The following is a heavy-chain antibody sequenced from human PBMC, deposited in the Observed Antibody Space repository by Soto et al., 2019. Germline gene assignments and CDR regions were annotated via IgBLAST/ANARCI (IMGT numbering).Heavy chain of an antibody. CDR3: ARPPYPGRINAVCYPLDY. J-gene: IGHJ4*02. CDR1: GYTFTSYY. Sequence: QVQLVQSGAEVKKPGASVKISCKASGYTFTSYYMHWVRQAPGQGLEWMGIINPSGGSTNYAQKLQGRVAMTRDTSTSTVYTELNSLRSEDTAVYYCARPPYPGRINAVCYPLDYWGQGTLVTVSS. V-gene: IGHV1-46*01. D-gene: IGHD2-8*01. CDR2: INPSGGST.